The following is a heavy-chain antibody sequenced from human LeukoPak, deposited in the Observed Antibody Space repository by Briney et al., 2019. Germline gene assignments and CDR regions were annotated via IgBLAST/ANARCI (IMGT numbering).Heavy chain of an antibody. D-gene: IGHD2-15*01. CDR1: GYTFTSYY. J-gene: IGHJ4*02. Sequence: ASVKVSCKASGYTFTSYYTHWVRQAPGQGLEWMGIINPSGGSTSYAQKFQGRVTMTRDTSTSTVYMELSSLRSEDTAVYYCAREGYCSGGSCYLWDYWGQGTLVTVSS. V-gene: IGHV1-46*01. CDR2: INPSGGST. CDR3: AREGYCSGGSCYLWDY.